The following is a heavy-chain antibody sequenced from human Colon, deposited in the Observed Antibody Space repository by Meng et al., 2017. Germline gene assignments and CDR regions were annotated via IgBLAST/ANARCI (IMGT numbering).Heavy chain of an antibody. CDR2: IWYDGSVI. CDR1: GFSFSTYG. Sequence: GGPLRLSCAASGFSFSTYGMHWVRQAPGKGLEWVAIIWYDGSVIQYADSVEGRFTVSRDNSKNTVYLEMNSLRAEDTAVYYCARRYSTLSYFDYWGQGILVTVSS. CDR3: ARRYSTLSYFDY. J-gene: IGHJ4*02. D-gene: IGHD2-8*01. V-gene: IGHV3-33*01.